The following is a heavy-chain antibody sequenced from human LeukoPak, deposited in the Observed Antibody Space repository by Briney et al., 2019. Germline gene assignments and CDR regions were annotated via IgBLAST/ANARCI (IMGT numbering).Heavy chain of an antibody. CDR3: ARVRDGYNQPLDY. D-gene: IGHD5-24*01. V-gene: IGHV1-2*02. Sequence: ASVKVSCKASGYTFTGYYMHWVRQAPGQGLEWMGWINPNSGGTNYAQKFQGRVTMTRDTSISTAYMELSRLRSDDTPVYYCARVRDGYNQPLDYWGQGTLVTVSS. J-gene: IGHJ4*02. CDR1: GYTFTGYY. CDR2: INPNSGGT.